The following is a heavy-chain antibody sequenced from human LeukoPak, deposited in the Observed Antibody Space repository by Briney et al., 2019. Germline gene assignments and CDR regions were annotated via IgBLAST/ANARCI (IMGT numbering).Heavy chain of an antibody. CDR2: IYYSGGT. V-gene: IGHV4-59*01. CDR1: GGSISSYY. CDR3: ARGAQVVGPTIFDY. J-gene: IGHJ4*02. D-gene: IGHD1-26*01. Sequence: PSETLSLTCTVSGGSISSYYWNWIRQPPGKGLEWIGYIYYSGGTNYNPSLKSRVTISVDTSKNQFSQKLSSVTAADTAVYYCARGAQVVGPTIFDYWGQGTLATVSS.